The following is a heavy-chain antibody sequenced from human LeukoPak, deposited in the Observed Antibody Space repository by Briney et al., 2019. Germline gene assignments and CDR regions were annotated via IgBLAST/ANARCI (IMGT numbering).Heavy chain of an antibody. CDR1: GFTFGSYS. CDR2: ISSSSSYI. V-gene: IGHV3-21*01. CDR3: ARQYSYGFDWFDP. D-gene: IGHD5-18*01. J-gene: IGHJ5*02. Sequence: GGSLRLSCAASGFTFGSYSMNWVRQAPGKGLEWVSSISSSSSYIYYADSVKGRFTISRDNAKNSLYLQMNSLRAEDTAVYYCARQYSYGFDWFDPWGQGTLVTVSS.